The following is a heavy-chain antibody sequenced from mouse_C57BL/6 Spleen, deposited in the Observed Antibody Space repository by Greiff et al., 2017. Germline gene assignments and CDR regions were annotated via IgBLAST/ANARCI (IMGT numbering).Heavy chain of an antibody. CDR2: INPNNGGT. Sequence: EVQLQQSGPELVKPGASVKIPCKASGYTFTDYNMDWVKQSHGKSLEWIGYINPNNGGTIYNQKFKGKATLTVDKSTSTAYMELRSLTSEDTAIYYCARVYYSNHYYDMDYWGKGTSVTVSS. CDR1: GYTFTDYN. D-gene: IGHD2-5*01. J-gene: IGHJ4*01. V-gene: IGHV1-18*01. CDR3: ARVYYSNHYYDMDY.